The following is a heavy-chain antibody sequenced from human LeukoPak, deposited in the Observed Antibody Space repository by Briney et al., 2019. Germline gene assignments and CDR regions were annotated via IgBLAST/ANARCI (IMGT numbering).Heavy chain of an antibody. V-gene: IGHV4-59*01. D-gene: IGHD6-6*01. Sequence: KSSETLSLTCTVSGGSISSYYWSWIRQPPGKGLEFIGYIYYSGSTNYNPSLKSRVTISIDTSKNQFSLKLSSVTAADTAVYYCARHRAYSSSSPFDYWGQGTLVTVSS. CDR3: ARHRAYSSSSPFDY. J-gene: IGHJ4*02. CDR2: IYYSGST. CDR1: GGSISSYY.